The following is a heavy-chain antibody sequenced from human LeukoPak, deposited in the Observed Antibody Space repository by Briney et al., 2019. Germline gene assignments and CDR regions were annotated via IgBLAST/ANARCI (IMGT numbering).Heavy chain of an antibody. Sequence: PGGSLRLSCAASGFTFSSYGMHWVRQAPGKGLEWVAVIWYDGSNKYYADSVKGRFTISRDNSKNTLYLQMNSLRAEDTAVYYCARVISSSWYYYYYYMDVWGKGTTVTVSS. CDR3: ARVISSSWYYYYYYMDV. D-gene: IGHD6-13*01. CDR1: GFTFSSYG. V-gene: IGHV3-33*01. CDR2: IWYDGSNK. J-gene: IGHJ6*03.